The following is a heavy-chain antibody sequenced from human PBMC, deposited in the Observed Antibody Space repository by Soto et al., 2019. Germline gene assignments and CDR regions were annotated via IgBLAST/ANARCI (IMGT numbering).Heavy chain of an antibody. CDR1: GRSVNSAGFS. CDR2: IYYSGRT. V-gene: IGHV4-31*03. J-gene: IGHJ4*02. Sequence: QVQLQESGPGLVKASQTLSLSCSVSGRSVNSAGFSWTWIRQRPGKGLEWIGYIYYSGRTYYSPSRQSRATISIDTSDYTFSLRLNYVTAADTAVYYCARGIFLATAAADFDFWGQGILVTVSS. D-gene: IGHD6-13*01. CDR3: ARGIFLATAAADFDF.